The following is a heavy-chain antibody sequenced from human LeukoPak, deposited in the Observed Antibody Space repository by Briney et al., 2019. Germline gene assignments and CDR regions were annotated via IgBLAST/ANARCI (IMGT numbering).Heavy chain of an antibody. D-gene: IGHD3-16*02. Sequence: PLETLSLTCTVSGGSISSSSYYWGWIRQPPGKGLEWIGSIYYSGSIYYNPSLKSRVTISVDTSKNQFSLKLSSVTAADTAVYYCARHKWGYDYVWGSYRPYYFDYWGQGTLVTVSS. CDR2: IYYSGSI. V-gene: IGHV4-39*01. J-gene: IGHJ4*02. CDR3: ARHKWGYDYVWGSYRPYYFDY. CDR1: GGSISSSSYY.